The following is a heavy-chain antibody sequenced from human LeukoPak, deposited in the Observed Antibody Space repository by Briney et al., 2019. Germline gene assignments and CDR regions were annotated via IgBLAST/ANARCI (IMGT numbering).Heavy chain of an antibody. CDR1: GYTFTSYG. CDR2: ISAHNGNT. D-gene: IGHD1-26*01. V-gene: IGHV1-18*01. J-gene: IGHJ4*02. Sequence: ASVKVSCKASGYTFTSYGISWVRQAPGQGREWMGWISAHNGNTNYAQKLQGRVTMTTDTSTSTAYMELRSLRSDDTAVYYCARESGIVGSTGGDYWGQGTLVTVSS. CDR3: ARESGIVGSTGGDY.